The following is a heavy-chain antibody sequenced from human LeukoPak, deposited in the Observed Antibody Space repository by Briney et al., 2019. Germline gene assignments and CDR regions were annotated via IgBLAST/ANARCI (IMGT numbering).Heavy chain of an antibody. CDR3: ARGPRRSPRLITMVRGVSFDY. V-gene: IGHV4-39*07. D-gene: IGHD3-10*01. CDR1: GGSISSSSYY. J-gene: IGHJ4*02. Sequence: SETLSLTCTVSGGSISSSSYYWSWIRQPPGKGLEWIGEINHSGSTNYNPSLKSRVTISVDTSKNQFSLKLSSVTAADTAVYYCARGPRRSPRLITMVRGVSFDYWGQGTLVTVSS. CDR2: INHSGST.